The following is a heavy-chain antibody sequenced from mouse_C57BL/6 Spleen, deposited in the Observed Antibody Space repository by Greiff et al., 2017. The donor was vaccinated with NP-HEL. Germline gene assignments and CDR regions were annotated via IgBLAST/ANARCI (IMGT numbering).Heavy chain of an antibody. Sequence: EVMLVKSGEGLVKPGGSLKLSCAASGFTFSSYAMSWVRQTPEKRLEWVAYISSGGDYIYYADTVKGRFTISRDNARNTLYLQMSSLKSEDTAMYYCTRDSITTVVATDWYFDVWGTGTTVTVSS. CDR2: ISSGGDYI. CDR3: TRDSITTVVATDWYFDV. D-gene: IGHD1-1*01. CDR1: GFTFSSYA. J-gene: IGHJ1*03. V-gene: IGHV5-9-1*02.